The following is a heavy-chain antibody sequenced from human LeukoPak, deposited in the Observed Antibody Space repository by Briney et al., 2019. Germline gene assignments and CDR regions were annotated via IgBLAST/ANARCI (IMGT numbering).Heavy chain of an antibody. CDR2: IIPIFGTA. D-gene: IGHD1-1*01. V-gene: IGHV1-69*13. CDR3: AREPGGNDDEDLDY. Sequence: SGKVSCKASGGTFSSYAISWVRQAPGQGLEWMGGIIPIFGTANYAQKFQGRVTITADESTSTAYMELSSLRSEDTAVYYCAREPGGNDDEDLDYWGQGTLVTVSS. CDR1: GGTFSSYA. J-gene: IGHJ4*02.